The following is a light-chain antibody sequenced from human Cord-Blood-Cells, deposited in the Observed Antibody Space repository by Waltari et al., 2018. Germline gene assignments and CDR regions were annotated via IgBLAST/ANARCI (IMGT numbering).Light chain of an antibody. J-gene: IGKJ1*01. Sequence: DIQMTQSPSSLSASVGDRVTITCRASQSISSYLNWYQQKPGKAPKLLIYAASSLQSGVPSRFSRSGSVTDFTLTISSLQPEDFATYYCQQSYSTPRTFGQGTKVEIK. V-gene: IGKV1-39*01. CDR2: AAS. CDR1: QSISSY. CDR3: QQSYSTPRT.